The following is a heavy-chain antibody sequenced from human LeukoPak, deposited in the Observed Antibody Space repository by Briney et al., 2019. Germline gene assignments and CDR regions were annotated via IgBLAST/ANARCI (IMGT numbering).Heavy chain of an antibody. CDR2: ISGSGGRT. CDR1: GFTFSSYA. D-gene: IGHD3-22*01. CDR3: AKGENYYYDSSTYSPPFDY. J-gene: IGHJ4*02. Sequence: GGSLRLSCAASGFTFSSYAMSWVRQAPGKGLEWVSGISGSGGRTYYADSVKGRFTISRDNSKNTVYLQMNSLRAEDTAVYYCAKGENYYYDSSTYSPPFDYWGQGTLVTVSS. V-gene: IGHV3-23*01.